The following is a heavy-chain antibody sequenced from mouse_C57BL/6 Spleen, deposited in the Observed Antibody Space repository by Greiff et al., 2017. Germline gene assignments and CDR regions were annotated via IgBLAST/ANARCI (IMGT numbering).Heavy chain of an antibody. CDR3: ARLGSSGDAMDY. Sequence: VQLQQSGPELVKPGASVKISCKASGYAFSSSWMNWVKQRPGKGLEWIGRIYPGDGDTNYNGKFKGKATLTADKSSSTAYMQLSSLTSEDSAVYVCARLGSSGDAMDYWGQGTSVTVSS. CDR2: IYPGDGDT. CDR1: GYAFSSSW. J-gene: IGHJ4*01. D-gene: IGHD3-2*02. V-gene: IGHV1-82*01.